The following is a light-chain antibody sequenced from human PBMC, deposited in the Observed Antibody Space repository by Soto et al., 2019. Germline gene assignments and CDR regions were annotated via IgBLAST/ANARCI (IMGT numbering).Light chain of an antibody. CDR2: GAF. CDR1: QCVRSN. CDR3: QQYNDWPLT. J-gene: IGKJ1*01. V-gene: IGKV3-15*01. Sequence: EIVMTQSPVTLSVTRGERATLXXRASQCVRSNLAWYQQKPGQAPSXIIYGAFTRATGIPTRFSGTGSGTEFTLTISSLQSEDFALYYCQQYNDWPLTFGQGTKVDIK.